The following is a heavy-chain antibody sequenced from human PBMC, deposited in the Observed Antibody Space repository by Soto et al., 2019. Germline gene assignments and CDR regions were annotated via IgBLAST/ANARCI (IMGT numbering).Heavy chain of an antibody. Sequence: EVQLVESGGGLVQPGVSLRLSCAASGFTFSTYSMNWVRQAPGKGLEWISYITKSSRTIYYADSVKGRFTISRDNDKNSLYLQMNSLRAEDRAVYYCTRDHGYGYGMDVWGQGTTVTVSS. CDR1: GFTFSTYS. CDR2: ITKSSRTI. CDR3: TRDHGYGYGMDV. V-gene: IGHV3-48*01. J-gene: IGHJ6*02. D-gene: IGHD5-12*01.